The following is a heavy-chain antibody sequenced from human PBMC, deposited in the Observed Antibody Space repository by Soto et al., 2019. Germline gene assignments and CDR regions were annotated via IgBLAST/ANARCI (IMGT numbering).Heavy chain of an antibody. CDR3: ARDGRVYEGDAFDI. CDR2: IYYSGST. CDR1: GGSISSSSYY. D-gene: IGHD2-8*01. V-gene: IGHV4-39*02. J-gene: IGHJ3*02. Sequence: QLQLQESGPGLVKPSETLSLTCTVSGGSISSSSYYWGWIRQPPGKGLEWIGSIYYSGSTYYNPSRKSRVPISVDTSKNQFSLKLSSVTAADTAVYYCARDGRVYEGDAFDIWGQGTMVTVSS.